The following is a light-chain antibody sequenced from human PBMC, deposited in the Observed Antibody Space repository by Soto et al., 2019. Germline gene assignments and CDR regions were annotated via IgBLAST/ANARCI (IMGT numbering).Light chain of an antibody. CDR2: GAS. CDR3: QQYGSSPPIA. J-gene: IGKJ5*01. CDR1: QSVSSSY. V-gene: IGKV3-20*01. Sequence: EIVLTQSPGTLSLSPGERATLSCRASQSVSSSYLACYHHKPGQAPSLLIYGASISATGIPDRFSGSVSGTDFTRSSGRLETGEFPRYYRQQYGSSPPIAVEQETR.